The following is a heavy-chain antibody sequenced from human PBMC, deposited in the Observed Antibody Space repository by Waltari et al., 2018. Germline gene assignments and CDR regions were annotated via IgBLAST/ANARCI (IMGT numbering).Heavy chain of an antibody. Sequence: GGLVQPGRSLRLSCAASGFTFDDYAMHWVRQAPGKGLEWVSGISWNSGSIGYADSVKGRFTISRDNAKNSLYLQMNSLRAEDTALYYCAKDAYSGYDFSSRGFDYWGQGTLVTVSS. J-gene: IGHJ4*02. V-gene: IGHV3-9*01. CDR2: ISWNSGSI. CDR3: AKDAYSGYDFSSRGFDY. CDR1: GFTFDDYA. D-gene: IGHD5-12*01.